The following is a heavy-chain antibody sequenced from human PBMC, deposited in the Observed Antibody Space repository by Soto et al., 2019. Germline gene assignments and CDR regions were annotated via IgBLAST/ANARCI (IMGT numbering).Heavy chain of an antibody. CDR3: VKKFDDRRTTFWFDT. V-gene: IGHV3-23*01. CDR1: GCTLSNYG. Sequence: PEGSLRLSCSASGCTLSNYGMTWVRQAPGKGLEWVSSIRNTIDDTYYADSVEGRFTISRDNSKNTLYLQMNDLRAEDTAMYYCVKKFDDRRTTFWFDTWGQGTLVTVSS. D-gene: IGHD4-17*01. J-gene: IGHJ5*02. CDR2: IRNTIDDT.